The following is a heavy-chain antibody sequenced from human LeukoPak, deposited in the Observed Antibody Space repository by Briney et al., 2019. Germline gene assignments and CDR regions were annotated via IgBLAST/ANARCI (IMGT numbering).Heavy chain of an antibody. Sequence: SETLSLTCTVSGGSISSYYWSWIRQPAGKGLEWIGRIYTSGSTNYNPSLKGRVTMSVDTSKNQFSLKLSSVTAADTAVYYCARDGAGAAAGTDWFDPWGQGTLVTVSS. D-gene: IGHD6-13*01. CDR2: IYTSGST. J-gene: IGHJ5*02. CDR3: ARDGAGAAAGTDWFDP. CDR1: GGSISSYY. V-gene: IGHV4-4*07.